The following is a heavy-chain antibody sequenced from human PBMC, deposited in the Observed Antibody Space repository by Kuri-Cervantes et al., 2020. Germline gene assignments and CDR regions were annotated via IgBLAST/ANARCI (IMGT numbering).Heavy chain of an antibody. CDR3: ARGVVLRYFDWLAKGDAFDI. Sequence: SQTLSLTCAVYGGSFSGYYWSWIRQPPGKGLEWIGEINHSGSTNYNPSLKSRVTISVDTSKNQFSLKLSSVTAADTAVYYCARGVVLRYFDWLAKGDAFDIWGQGTMVTVSS. CDR2: INHSGST. J-gene: IGHJ3*02. V-gene: IGHV4-34*01. D-gene: IGHD3-9*01. CDR1: GGSFSGYY.